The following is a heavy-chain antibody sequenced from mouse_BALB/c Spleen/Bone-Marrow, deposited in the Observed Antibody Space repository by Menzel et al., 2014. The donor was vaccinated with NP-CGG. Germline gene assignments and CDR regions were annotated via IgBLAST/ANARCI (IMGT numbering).Heavy chain of an antibody. Sequence: QVQLQQSGAELAKPGASVKMSCKASGYTFTSYWMHWVKRRPGQGLEWIGYINPSTGYTDYNQKFNDKATLTADKSSSTAYMQLSSLTSKDSAVYYCARGNPLYAMDYWGRGTSVTVSS. CDR2: INPSTGYT. V-gene: IGHV1-7*01. CDR3: ARGNPLYAMDY. D-gene: IGHD2-1*01. J-gene: IGHJ4*01. CDR1: GYTFTSYW.